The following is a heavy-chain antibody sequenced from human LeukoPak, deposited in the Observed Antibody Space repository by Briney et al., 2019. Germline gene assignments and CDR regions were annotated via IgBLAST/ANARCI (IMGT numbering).Heavy chain of an antibody. D-gene: IGHD3-16*01. CDR3: AKDRDGGAAFDP. CDR1: GFTFSSYG. V-gene: IGHV3-30*18. J-gene: IGHJ5*02. CDR2: ISYDGSNK. Sequence: GGSLRLSCAASGFTFSSYGMHWVRQAPGKGLEWVAVISYDGSNKYYADSVKSRFTISRDNSKNTLYLQMNSLRAEDTAVYYCAKDRDGGAAFDPWGQGTLVTVSS.